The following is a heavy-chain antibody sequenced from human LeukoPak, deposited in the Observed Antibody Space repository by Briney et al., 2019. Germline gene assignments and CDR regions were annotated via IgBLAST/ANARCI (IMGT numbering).Heavy chain of an antibody. CDR1: GYTLTELS. J-gene: IGHJ4*02. CDR3: ATVGYGDYAVDY. CDR2: FDPEDGET. D-gene: IGHD4-17*01. Sequence: ASVKVSCKVSGYTLTELSMHWVRQAPGKGLEWMGGFDPEDGETIYAQKFQGRVTMTEDTSTDTAYMELSSLRSEDTAVYYCATVGYGDYAVDYWGQGTLVTVSS. V-gene: IGHV1-24*01.